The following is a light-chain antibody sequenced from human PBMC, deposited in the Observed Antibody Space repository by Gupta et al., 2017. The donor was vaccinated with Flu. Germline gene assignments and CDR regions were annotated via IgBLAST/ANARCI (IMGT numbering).Light chain of an antibody. CDR3: QVWDNSSDHWV. Sequence: SYVLTPPPAVSVAPGQTARVSCGGNDVGTKRVHWYQQRPGQAPVLVVYDNYDRPSGIPERFSGAKSGNTATLTIRRVDAGDEADYYCQVWDNSSDHWVFGGGTKLTVL. V-gene: IGLV3-21*02. CDR1: DVGTKR. CDR2: DNY. J-gene: IGLJ3*02.